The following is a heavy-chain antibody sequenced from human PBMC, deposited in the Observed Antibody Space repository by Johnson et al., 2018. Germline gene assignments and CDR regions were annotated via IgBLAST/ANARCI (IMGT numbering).Heavy chain of an antibody. CDR2: IYYSGST. Sequence: QVQLQESGPGLVKPSETLSLTCTVSGGSISGYYWTWIRQPPGKELEWIGFIYYSGSTHYNLSLRGRVTISVDTSKNQFSLKLTSVTAADTAVYYCARAVAGAAEYFQHWGQGTLVTVSS. D-gene: IGHD6-19*01. V-gene: IGHV4-59*01. CDR1: GGSISGYY. J-gene: IGHJ1*01. CDR3: ARAVAGAAEYFQH.